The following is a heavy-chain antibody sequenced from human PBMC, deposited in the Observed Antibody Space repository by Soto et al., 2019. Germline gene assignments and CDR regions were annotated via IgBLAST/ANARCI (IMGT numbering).Heavy chain of an antibody. CDR1: GGTFSSYA. D-gene: IGHD3-22*01. J-gene: IGHJ4*02. CDR3: ARGGVAITTPFDY. Sequence: SVKVSCKASGGTFSSYAISWVRQAPGQGLEWMGGIIPIFGTANYAQKFQGRVTITADESTSTAYMELSSLRSEDTAVYYCARGGVAITTPFDYWGQGTLVTVSS. CDR2: IIPIFGTA. V-gene: IGHV1-69*13.